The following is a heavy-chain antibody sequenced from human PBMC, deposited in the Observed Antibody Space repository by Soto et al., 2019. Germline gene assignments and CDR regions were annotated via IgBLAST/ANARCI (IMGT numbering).Heavy chain of an antibody. CDR2: INHSGST. CDR3: ARGDFTIFGVVTAEPFDY. Sequence: PSETLSLTCAVSGGSISGSYYYWSWIRQPPGKGLEWIGEINHSGSTNYNPSLKSRVTISVDTSKNQFSLKLSSVTAADTAVYYCARGDFTIFGVVTAEPFDYWGQGTLVTVSS. D-gene: IGHD3-3*01. CDR1: GGSISGSYYY. V-gene: IGHV4-34*01. J-gene: IGHJ4*02.